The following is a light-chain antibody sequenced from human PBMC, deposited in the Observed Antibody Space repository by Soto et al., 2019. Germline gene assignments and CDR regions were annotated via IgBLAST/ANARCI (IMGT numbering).Light chain of an antibody. Sequence: DIQMTQSPSSLSASVGDRVTITCRASQSIGDWLAWYQQKPGKAPKLLIYRASTLESGVPSRFSGSGSGTYLTLTISSLQPDDLATYYCQQYDSFPWTFGQGTKVEIK. CDR1: QSIGDW. V-gene: IGKV1-5*03. CDR3: QQYDSFPWT. J-gene: IGKJ1*01. CDR2: RAS.